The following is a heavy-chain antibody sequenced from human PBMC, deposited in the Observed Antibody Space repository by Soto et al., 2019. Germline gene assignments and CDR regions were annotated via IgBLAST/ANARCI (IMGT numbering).Heavy chain of an antibody. CDR3: ARGSSSWYWFDP. V-gene: IGHV3-23*01. CDR1: GFRFSDYA. J-gene: IGHJ5*02. D-gene: IGHD6-13*01. Sequence: LRLSCAVSGFRFSDYAMAWVRQAPGKGLEYVSSITGSGADTYYAQSVRGRFTIYRDNFRDTLYVQMNSLRAEDTAVYYCARGSSSWYWFDPWGQGTLVTV. CDR2: ITGSGADT.